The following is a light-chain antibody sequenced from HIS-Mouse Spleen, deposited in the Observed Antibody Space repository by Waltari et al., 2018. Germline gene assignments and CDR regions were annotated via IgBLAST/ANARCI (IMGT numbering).Light chain of an antibody. CDR1: SSNIGSNY. CDR2: RNN. V-gene: IGLV1-47*01. J-gene: IGLJ3*02. CDR3: AAWDDSLSGPV. Sequence: QSVLTQPPSASGTPGQRVTISCSGSSSNIGSNYVYWYQQLPGTAPKLLLYRNNQRPAGVPALFSGSTSGTSASLAISGLRSEDEADYYCAAWDDSLSGPVFGGGTKLTVL.